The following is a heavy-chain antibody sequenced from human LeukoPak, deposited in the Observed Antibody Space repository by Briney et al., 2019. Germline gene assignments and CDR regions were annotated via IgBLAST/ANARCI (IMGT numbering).Heavy chain of an antibody. D-gene: IGHD6-19*01. V-gene: IGHV4-59*01. CDR1: GGSISGWY. J-gene: IGHJ4*02. CDR2: IYGSGYT. CDR3: ARETSLAGFASGLGFNY. Sequence: PSETLSLTCTVSGGSISGWYWSWIRQPPGKGLEWIGNIYGSGYTNYNPSLKSRVTMSIDTSKNHFSLKLTSVTAADTATYYCARETSLAGFASGLGFNYWGQGILVSVSS.